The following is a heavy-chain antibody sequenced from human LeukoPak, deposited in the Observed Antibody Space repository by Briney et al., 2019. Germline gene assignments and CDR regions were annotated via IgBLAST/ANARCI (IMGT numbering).Heavy chain of an antibody. D-gene: IGHD7-27*01. J-gene: IGHJ4*02. Sequence: GESLKISCQASGYSLASYWIGRVRQTSGKGLEWMAIIHPNDASTIYSPSFQGQVTISADRSITTAYLQWNTLQASDTAIYYCARHSNWAFDYWDRGTLLTVSS. V-gene: IGHV5-51*01. CDR1: GYSLASYW. CDR3: ARHSNWAFDY. CDR2: IHPNDAST.